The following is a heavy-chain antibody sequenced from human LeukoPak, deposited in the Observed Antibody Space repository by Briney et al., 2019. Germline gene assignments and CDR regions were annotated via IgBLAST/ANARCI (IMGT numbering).Heavy chain of an antibody. V-gene: IGHV3-7*01. CDR1: GFTFSSYG. CDR2: IKQDGSEK. Sequence: PGRSLRLSCAASGFTFSSYGMHWVRQAPGKGLEWVANIKQDGSEKYYVDSVKGRFTISRDNAKNSLFLQMNSLRAEDTAVYYCARDTRTFDYWGQGTLVTVSS. D-gene: IGHD1-26*01. J-gene: IGHJ4*02. CDR3: ARDTRTFDY.